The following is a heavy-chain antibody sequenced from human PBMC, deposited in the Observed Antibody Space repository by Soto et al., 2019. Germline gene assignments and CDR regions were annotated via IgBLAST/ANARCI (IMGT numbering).Heavy chain of an antibody. Sequence: SETLSLTCTVSGGSISSGDYYWSWIRQPPGKGLEWIGYIYYSGSTYYNPSPKSRVTISVDTSKNQFSLKLSSVTAADTAVYYCARHIVVVTAFDYWGQGTLVTVSS. CDR1: GGSISSGDYY. CDR2: IYYSGST. D-gene: IGHD2-21*02. J-gene: IGHJ4*02. V-gene: IGHV4-30-4*01. CDR3: ARHIVVVTAFDY.